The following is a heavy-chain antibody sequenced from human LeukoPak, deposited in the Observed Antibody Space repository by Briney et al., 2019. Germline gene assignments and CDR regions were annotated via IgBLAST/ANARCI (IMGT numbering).Heavy chain of an antibody. CDR1: GGSFTCYY. Sequence: SETLSLTCAVYGGSFTCYYWSWIRQPPGKGLEWIGEINLSGSTNSNPSLKSRDTISVDTAKNQLSLKLDSVTAADTAVYYCARGGIRNRHYYFYMDVWGKGTTVTVSS. J-gene: IGHJ6*03. D-gene: IGHD1-14*01. CDR3: ARGGIRNRHYYFYMDV. CDR2: INLSGST. V-gene: IGHV4-34*01.